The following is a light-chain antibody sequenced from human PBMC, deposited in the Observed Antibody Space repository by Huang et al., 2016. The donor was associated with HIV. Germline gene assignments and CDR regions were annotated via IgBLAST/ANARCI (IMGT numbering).Light chain of an antibody. V-gene: IGKV3-20*01. CDR3: QQYGSSLIT. J-gene: IGKJ5*01. CDR2: GAS. Sequence: EIVLTQSPVTLSLSPGERATLSCRASQSVSSSFLAWYQQKPGQAPRPLIYGASSRATGIPDRFSGSGSGTDFTLTISRLDPEDFAVYFCQQYGSSLITFGQGTRLEIK. CDR1: QSVSSSF.